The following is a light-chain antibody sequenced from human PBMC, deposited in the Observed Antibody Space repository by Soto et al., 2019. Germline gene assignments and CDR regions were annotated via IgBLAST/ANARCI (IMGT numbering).Light chain of an antibody. Sequence: DIQMTQSPSIVYASVGDRVTLTCRASQSIGTLLAWYQQKPGEAPKLLIYDASNLERGVSSTFSGRGSGTEFTLTINTLQAEDFATYYCQQYDGYSGTFGQGTKVQIK. V-gene: IGKV1-5*01. J-gene: IGKJ1*01. CDR1: QSIGTL. CDR3: QQYDGYSGT. CDR2: DAS.